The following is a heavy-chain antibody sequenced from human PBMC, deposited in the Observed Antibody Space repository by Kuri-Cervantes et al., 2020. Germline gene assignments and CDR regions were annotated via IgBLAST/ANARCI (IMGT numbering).Heavy chain of an antibody. D-gene: IGHD2-15*01. J-gene: IGHJ5*02. Sequence: GESLKISCAVSGFTFNAYGMSWARQVPGRGLGWVSAISGSGTTTSYADSVKGRFTISRDNSQNTLYLQMNSLRAEDTAVYYCARGVVVAATLGWFDPWGQGTLVTVSS. CDR1: GFTFNAYG. CDR2: ISGSGTTT. CDR3: ARGVVVAATLGWFDP. V-gene: IGHV3-23*01.